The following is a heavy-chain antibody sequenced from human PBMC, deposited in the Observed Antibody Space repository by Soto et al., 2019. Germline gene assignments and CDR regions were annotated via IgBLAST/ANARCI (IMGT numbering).Heavy chain of an antibody. CDR1: GGSLSCYY. V-gene: IGHV4-59*01. J-gene: IGHJ5*02. Sequence: AETRSLTCTDSGGSLSCYYWSWIRQPPGKGLEWIGYIYYSGSTNYNPSLKSRVTISVDTSKNQFSLKLSSVTAADTAVYYCARGAGYCSRTSCYNWVDPWGQGTLVTVCS. D-gene: IGHD2-2*01. CDR3: ARGAGYCSRTSCYNWVDP. CDR2: IYYSGST.